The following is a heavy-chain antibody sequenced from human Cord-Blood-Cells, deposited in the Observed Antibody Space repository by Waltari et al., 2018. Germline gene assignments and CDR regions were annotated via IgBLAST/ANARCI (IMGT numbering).Heavy chain of an antibody. CDR3: ARDLYYDSSGYHNWFDP. CDR2: ISSSSSYI. Sequence: EVQLVESGGGLVKPGGSLRLSWAASGFTFSSYSMNWVRQAPGKGLEWVSSISSSSSYIYYADSVKGRFTISRDNAKNSLYLQMNSLRAEDTAVYYCARDLYYDSSGYHNWFDPWGQGTLVTVSS. J-gene: IGHJ5*02. D-gene: IGHD3-22*01. CDR1: GFTFSSYS. V-gene: IGHV3-21*01.